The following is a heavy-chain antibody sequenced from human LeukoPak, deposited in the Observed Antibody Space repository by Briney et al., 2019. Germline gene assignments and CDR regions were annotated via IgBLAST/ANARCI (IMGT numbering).Heavy chain of an antibody. D-gene: IGHD4-17*01. CDR1: GGSISSYY. CDR2: IYYSGST. J-gene: IGHJ5*02. V-gene: IGHV4-59*01. CDR3: ARDKGDYGDYYWFDP. Sequence: SETLSLTCTVSGGSISSYYWSWIRQAPGKGLEWLGYIYYSGSTNYNPSLKSRVTISVDTSKNQFSLKLRSVTAADTAVYYCARDKGDYGDYYWFDPWGQGTLVTVSS.